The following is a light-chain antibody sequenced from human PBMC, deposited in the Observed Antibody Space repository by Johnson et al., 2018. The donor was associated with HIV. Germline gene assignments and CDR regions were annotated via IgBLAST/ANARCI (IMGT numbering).Light chain of an antibody. V-gene: IGLV1-51*02. CDR3: GTWDTSLSAGV. CDR1: SSNIGNNY. Sequence: QSILTQPPSVSAAPGQKVSISCSGSSSNIGNNYVSWYRQLPGTAPKVLIYENNKRPSGIPDRFSGSKSGTSATLGITGLQTGDEADYYCGTWDTSLSAGVFGPGTKVSVL. CDR2: ENN. J-gene: IGLJ1*01.